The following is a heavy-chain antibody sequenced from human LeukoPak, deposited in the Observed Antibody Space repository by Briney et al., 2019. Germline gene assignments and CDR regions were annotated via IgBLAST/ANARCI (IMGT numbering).Heavy chain of an antibody. J-gene: IGHJ4*02. CDR1: GGSISSNKYC. CDR3: ASSVDTAMVGVY. V-gene: IGHV4-61*09. Sequence: SETLSLTCTVSGGSISSNKYCWSWIRQPAGKGLEWIGHIHTSGSTNYNPALKSRVSMSLDTSKNQFSLKLSSVTAADTAVYYCASSVDTAMVGVYWGQGTLVTVSS. CDR2: IHTSGST. D-gene: IGHD5-18*01.